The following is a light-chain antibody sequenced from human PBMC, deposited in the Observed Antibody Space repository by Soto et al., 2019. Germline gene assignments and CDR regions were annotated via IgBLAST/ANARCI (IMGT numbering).Light chain of an antibody. Sequence: QSALTQPRSASGSPGQSVTISCTGTSSDVGGYNYVSWYQQHPGKAPKLMIYDVSKRPSGVPDRFSGSKSGNTASLTISGLQAEDEADYHCCSYAGSYTFGVFGTGTKLTVL. CDR3: CSYAGSYTFGV. J-gene: IGLJ1*01. CDR2: DVS. V-gene: IGLV2-11*01. CDR1: SSDVGGYNY.